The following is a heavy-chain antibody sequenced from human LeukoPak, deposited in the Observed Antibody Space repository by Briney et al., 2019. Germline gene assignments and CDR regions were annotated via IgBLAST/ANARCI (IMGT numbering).Heavy chain of an antibody. CDR1: GGSLSGYY. CDR2: INDSGST. V-gene: IGHV4-34*01. J-gene: IGHJ4*02. CDR3: ARGGPWYYDSSGYLGY. D-gene: IGHD3-22*01. Sequence: PSETLSLTCAVYGGSLSGYYWSWIRQSPGKGLEWIGEINDSGSTNYNPSLKSRVTISVDTSKNQFSLKLSSVTAADTAVYYCARGGPWYYDSSGYLGYWGQGTLVTVSS.